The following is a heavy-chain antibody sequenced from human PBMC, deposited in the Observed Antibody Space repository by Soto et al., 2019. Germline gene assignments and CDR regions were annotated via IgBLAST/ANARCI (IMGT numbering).Heavy chain of an antibody. CDR1: GYTFINYA. CDR2: INAGNGNT. J-gene: IGHJ4*02. D-gene: IGHD3-9*01. CDR3: AVQRSEYDKYFDY. V-gene: IGHV1-3*01. Sequence: GASVKVSCKASGYTFINYAIHWVRQAPGQRLEWMGWINAGNGNTKYSQKFQGRVTISRGTSANTAYMELSSLRFEDTAVYYCAVQRSEYDKYFDYWGQGTLVTVSS.